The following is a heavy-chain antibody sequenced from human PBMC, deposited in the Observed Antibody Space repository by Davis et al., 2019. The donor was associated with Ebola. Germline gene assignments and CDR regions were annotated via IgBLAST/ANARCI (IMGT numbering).Heavy chain of an antibody. V-gene: IGHV3-53*04. CDR2: IYSGGST. CDR3: AKDRTPRGYCSSTSWYGGPYGDGYYGMDV. D-gene: IGHD2-2*01. Sequence: GESLKISCAASGFTFSSYAMSWVRQAPGKGLEWVSVIYSGGSTYYADSVKGRFTISRHNSKNTLYLQMNSLRAEDTALYYCAKDRTPRGYCSSTSWYGGPYGDGYYGMDVWGQGTTVTVSS. J-gene: IGHJ6*02. CDR1: GFTFSSYA.